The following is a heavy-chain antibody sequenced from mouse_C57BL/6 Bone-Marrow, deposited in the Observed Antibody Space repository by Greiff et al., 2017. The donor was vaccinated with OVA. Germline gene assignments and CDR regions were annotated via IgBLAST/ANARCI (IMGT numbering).Heavy chain of an antibody. CDR2: ISGGGGNT. CDR1: GFTFSSYT. CDR3: ARHGDGLWYFEV. J-gene: IGHJ1*03. V-gene: IGHV5-9*01. Sequence: DVHLVESGGGLVKPGGSLKLSCAASGFTFSSYTMSWVRQTPEKRLEWVATISGGGGNTYYPDSVKGRFTISRDNAKNTLYLQMSSLRSEDTALYYCARHGDGLWYFEVWGTGTTVTVSS. D-gene: IGHD1-2*01.